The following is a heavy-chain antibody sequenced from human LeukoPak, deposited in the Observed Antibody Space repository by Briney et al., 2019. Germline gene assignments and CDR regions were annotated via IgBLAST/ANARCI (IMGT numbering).Heavy chain of an antibody. V-gene: IGHV3-48*01. CDR1: GLSFSSYT. CDR3: ARGYCSGGSCYSLDH. D-gene: IGHD2-15*01. CDR2: ISSGSSNI. Sequence: GGSLRLSCGPSGLSFSSYTMNWVRQAPGEGLEWTSYISSGSSNIYYADSVKGRFTIYRDNAKNSLCLQANSLRAEDTGVYYCARGYCSGGSCYSLDHWGEGTLVTVSS. J-gene: IGHJ4*02.